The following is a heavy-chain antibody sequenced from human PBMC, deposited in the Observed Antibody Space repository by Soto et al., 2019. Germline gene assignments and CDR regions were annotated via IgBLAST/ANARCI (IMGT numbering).Heavy chain of an antibody. J-gene: IGHJ6*02. CDR3: ARQRYDILTGYYNYGMDV. CDR2: FYYSGST. V-gene: IGHV4-59*08. Sequence: PSETLSLTCTVSGGSISNYYWSWIRQPPGKGLEWIGYFYYSGSTNYNPSLKSRVTITVDMSKNQFSLKLSSVTAADTAVYYCARQRYDILTGYYNYGMDVWGQGTTVTVSS. CDR1: GGSISNYY. D-gene: IGHD3-9*01.